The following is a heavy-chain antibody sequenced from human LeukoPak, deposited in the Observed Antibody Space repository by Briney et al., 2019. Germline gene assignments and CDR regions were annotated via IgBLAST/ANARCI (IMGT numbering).Heavy chain of an antibody. Sequence: SETLSLTCTVSGGSISNYYWSWIRQPPGKGLEWIWYISYSGSTNYNPSLKSRVTISVDTSKNQFPLKLSSVTAADTAVYYCARHAMGSSWYYDYWGQGTLVTVSS. V-gene: IGHV4-59*08. CDR2: ISYSGST. CDR3: ARHAMGSSWYYDY. CDR1: GGSISNYY. D-gene: IGHD6-13*01. J-gene: IGHJ4*02.